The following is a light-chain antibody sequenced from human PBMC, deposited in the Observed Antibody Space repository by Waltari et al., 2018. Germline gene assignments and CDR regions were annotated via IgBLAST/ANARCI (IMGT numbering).Light chain of an antibody. V-gene: IGLV1-47*01. CDR1: SSNIGSNY. Sequence: QSVLTQPPSASGTPGQRVTICCSGSSSNIGSNYVYWYQQLPGTAPKLLICRNHERPSGVPDRFSGSKSGTSASLAISGLRSEDEADYYCASWDDSLRGVFGTGTKVTVL. J-gene: IGLJ1*01. CDR3: ASWDDSLRGV. CDR2: RNH.